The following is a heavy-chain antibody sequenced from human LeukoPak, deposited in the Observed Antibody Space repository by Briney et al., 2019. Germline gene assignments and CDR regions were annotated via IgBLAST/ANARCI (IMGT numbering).Heavy chain of an antibody. CDR2: ISYDGSNK. Sequence: PGGSLRLSCAASGFTFSSYGMHWVRQAPGKGLEWVAVISYDGSNKYYADSVKGRFTISRDNSKNTLYLQMNSLRAEDTAVYYCAKGSGEIQLWSDYFDYWGQGTLVTVSS. V-gene: IGHV3-30*18. J-gene: IGHJ4*02. CDR3: AKGSGEIQLWSDYFDY. D-gene: IGHD5-18*01. CDR1: GFTFSSYG.